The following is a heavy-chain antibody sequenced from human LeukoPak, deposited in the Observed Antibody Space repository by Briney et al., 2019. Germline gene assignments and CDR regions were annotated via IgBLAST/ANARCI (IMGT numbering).Heavy chain of an antibody. CDR2: ISSNGGST. Sequence: GGFLRLSCAASGFTFSSYAMHWVRQAPGKGLEYVSAISSNGGSTYYANSVKGRFTISRDNSKNTLYLQMGSLRAEDMAVYYCARDSSNFWSGYPNNYYFDYWGQGTLVTVSS. D-gene: IGHD3-3*01. CDR1: GFTFSSYA. J-gene: IGHJ4*02. CDR3: ARDSSNFWSGYPNNYYFDY. V-gene: IGHV3-64*01.